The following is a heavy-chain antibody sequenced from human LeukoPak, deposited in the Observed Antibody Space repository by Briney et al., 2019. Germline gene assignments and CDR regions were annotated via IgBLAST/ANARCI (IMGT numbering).Heavy chain of an antibody. Sequence: GGSLRLSCAASGFTFSSYSMNWVRQAPGKGLEWVSSISSSSSYISYADSVKGRFTISRDNAKNSLYLQMNSLRAEDTAVYYCARAGGVGDFDYWGQGTLVTVSS. V-gene: IGHV3-21*01. D-gene: IGHD1-26*01. CDR2: ISSSSSYI. CDR1: GFTFSSYS. CDR3: ARAGGVGDFDY. J-gene: IGHJ4*02.